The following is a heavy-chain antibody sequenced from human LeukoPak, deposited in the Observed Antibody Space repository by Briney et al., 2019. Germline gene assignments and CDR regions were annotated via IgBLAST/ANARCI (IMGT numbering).Heavy chain of an antibody. J-gene: IGHJ4*02. D-gene: IGHD3-22*01. CDR1: GLTFSNAW. CDR2: IKTKTDGGTT. Sequence: PGGSLRLSCAASGLTFSNAWMNWVRQAPGKGLEWVGRIKTKTDGGTTDYAAPVKGRFTISRDDSENTLYLQMISLKTEDTAVYYCTTDFYDSSGYRNWGQGTLVTVSS. CDR3: TTDFYDSSGYRN. V-gene: IGHV3-15*01.